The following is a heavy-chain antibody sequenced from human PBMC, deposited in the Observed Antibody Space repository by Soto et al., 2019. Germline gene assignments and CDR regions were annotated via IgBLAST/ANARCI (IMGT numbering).Heavy chain of an antibody. D-gene: IGHD2-15*01. CDR3: TTGSVEGV. V-gene: IGHV3-15*07. J-gene: IGHJ6*02. CDR2: IKTKTEGEAT. CDR1: DFTISNAW. Sequence: EVQLVESGGGLVKPGGSLRLSCAASDFTISNAWMNWVRQAPGKGLEWVGRIKTKTEGEATDYAAPLKGRFTISRGDSKNTLFLQMNSLKTEDTAVYYCTTGSVEGVWGQGATVTVSS.